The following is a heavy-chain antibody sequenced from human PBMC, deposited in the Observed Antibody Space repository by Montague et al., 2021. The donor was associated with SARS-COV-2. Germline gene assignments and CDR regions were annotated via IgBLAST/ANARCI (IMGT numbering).Heavy chain of an antibody. Sequence: SETLSLTCTVSGDSISRSSYNWARIRQPPGQGLKWIGSFSYRGKTYYNPYLQSSVTISLETSMTQYTLQLTTVTAADTAVYYCARHRVVRSEHNWFDPWGQGTLVTVSS. V-gene: IGHV4-39*01. CDR1: GDSISRSSYN. CDR3: ARHRVVRSEHNWFDP. CDR2: FSYRGKT. J-gene: IGHJ5*02. D-gene: IGHD3-10*01.